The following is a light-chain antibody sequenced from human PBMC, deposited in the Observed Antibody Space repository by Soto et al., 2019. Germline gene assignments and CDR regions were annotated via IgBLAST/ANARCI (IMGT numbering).Light chain of an antibody. V-gene: IGKV1-5*01. J-gene: IGKJ1*01. Sequence: DIQMTQSPSTLSASVGDRVTITCLASQSISSGLAWYQQKPGKAPKLLIYDASSLESGVPSRFSGSGSGTEFTLTISSLQPDDFATYYCQQYNSYSGWTFGQGTKVEIK. CDR3: QQYNSYSGWT. CDR2: DAS. CDR1: QSISSG.